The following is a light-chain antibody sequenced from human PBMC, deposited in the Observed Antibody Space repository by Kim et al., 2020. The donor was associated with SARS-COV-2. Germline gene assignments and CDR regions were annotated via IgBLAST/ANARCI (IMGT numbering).Light chain of an antibody. V-gene: IGKV1-39*01. CDR3: QQSYDAPWT. CDR2: DAS. Sequence: DIQMTQSPSSLSASVGDRVIITCRASQTVSNYLNWYQQKPGKAPYLLIYDASSLQTGVPSRFSGSGSGTEFSLTIDSLQPEDFATYYCQQSYDAPWTFGQGTKVDI. J-gene: IGKJ1*01. CDR1: QTVSNY.